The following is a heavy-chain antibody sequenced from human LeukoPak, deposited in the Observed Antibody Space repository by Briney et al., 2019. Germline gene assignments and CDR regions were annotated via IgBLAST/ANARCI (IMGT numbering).Heavy chain of an antibody. Sequence: HPGGSLRLSCVVSGLTFSTYSMNWVRQAPGKGLEWVSYISSSSSTIYYADSVKGRFTISRDNAKKSLYLQMNSLSADDTAVYYCAGGASEYSSSGDFAYWGQGTLVTVSS. D-gene: IGHD6-6*01. J-gene: IGHJ4*02. CDR2: ISSSSSTI. CDR3: AGGASEYSSSGDFAY. V-gene: IGHV3-48*01. CDR1: GLTFSTYS.